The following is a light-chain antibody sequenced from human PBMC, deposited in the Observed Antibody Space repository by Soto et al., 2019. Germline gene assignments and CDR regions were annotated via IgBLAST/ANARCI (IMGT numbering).Light chain of an antibody. CDR2: DAS. CDR3: EQFNDYPPA. J-gene: IGKJ5*01. V-gene: IGKV1D-13*01. Sequence: IQLTQSPSSLSASAGDIVSMTCRASQGISSALAWYQQKPGKAPKLLLYDASSLQSGVPSRFSGTGSDTDFTLSISALQPEDGATYYCEQFNDYPPAFGRGTRLEIK. CDR1: QGISSA.